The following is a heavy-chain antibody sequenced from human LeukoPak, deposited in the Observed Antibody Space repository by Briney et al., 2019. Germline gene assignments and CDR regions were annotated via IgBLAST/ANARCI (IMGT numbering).Heavy chain of an antibody. J-gene: IGHJ4*02. CDR1: GFTFSNYA. CDR3: AKEGSRLGGPFDY. V-gene: IGHV3-23*01. D-gene: IGHD3-16*01. Sequence: GGSLRLSCAASGFTFSNYAMDWVRQAPGKGLEWVSAISTGGDRAYYADSVKGRFTTSRDNSRNTLYLQLNSLRAEDTAIYYCAKEGSRLGGPFDYWGQGTLVTVSS. CDR2: ISTGGDRA.